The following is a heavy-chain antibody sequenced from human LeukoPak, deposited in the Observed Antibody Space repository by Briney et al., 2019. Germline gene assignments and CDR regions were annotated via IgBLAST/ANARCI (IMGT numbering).Heavy chain of an antibody. V-gene: IGHV1-46*01. D-gene: IGHD6-19*01. CDR2: INPSGGST. J-gene: IGHJ4*02. CDR3: ARDGRFGEVAVACIWDY. Sequence: ASVKVSCKASGYTFTGYYMHWVRQAPGQGLEWMGIINPSGGSTSYAQKFQGRVTMTRDMSTSTVYMELSSLRSEDTAVYYCARDGRFGEVAVACIWDYWGQGTLVTVSS. CDR1: GYTFTGYY.